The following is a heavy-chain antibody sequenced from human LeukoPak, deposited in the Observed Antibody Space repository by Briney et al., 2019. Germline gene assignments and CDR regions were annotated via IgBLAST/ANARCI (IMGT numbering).Heavy chain of an antibody. V-gene: IGHV4-59*06. J-gene: IGHJ4*02. Sequence: SETLSLTCTVSGGSISSYYWSWIRQHPGKGLEWIGYIYYSGSTYYNPSLKSRVTISVDTSKNQFSLKLSSVTAADTAVYYCARAPTPKHSGYDYVTQPIDYWGQGTLVTVSS. D-gene: IGHD5-12*01. CDR2: IYYSGST. CDR3: ARAPTPKHSGYDYVTQPIDY. CDR1: GGSISSYY.